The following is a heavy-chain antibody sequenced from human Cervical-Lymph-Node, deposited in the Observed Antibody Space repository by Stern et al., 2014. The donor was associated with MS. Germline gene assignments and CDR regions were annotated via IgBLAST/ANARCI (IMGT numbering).Heavy chain of an antibody. Sequence: VQLVQSGTKMQKPGASVKVSCKASGYTFTAFFIHCVRQVPGQGLEWMGRLNPNSADPTYAQNFQDRVTLTRDTSIGTAYLELSRLTSADTAVYYCAREATRIEVGIDYWGQGTQVTVSS. V-gene: IGHV1-2*06. D-gene: IGHD6-19*01. CDR2: LNPNSADP. CDR1: GYTFTAFF. J-gene: IGHJ4*02. CDR3: AREATRIEVGIDY.